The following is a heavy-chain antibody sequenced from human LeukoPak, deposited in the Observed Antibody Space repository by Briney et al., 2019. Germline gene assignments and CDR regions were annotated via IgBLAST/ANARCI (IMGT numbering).Heavy chain of an antibody. D-gene: IGHD3-22*01. J-gene: IGHJ4*02. CDR3: ARATIRYDSSGYYFDY. CDR2: MNPNSGNT. Sequence: ASVKVSCKASGYTFTSYDINWVRQAPGQGLEWMGWMNPNSGNTGYAQKFQGRVTLTRNTSISTAYMELRSLRSEDTAVYYCARATIRYDSSGYYFDYWGQGALVTVSS. CDR1: GYTFTSYD. V-gene: IGHV1-8*01.